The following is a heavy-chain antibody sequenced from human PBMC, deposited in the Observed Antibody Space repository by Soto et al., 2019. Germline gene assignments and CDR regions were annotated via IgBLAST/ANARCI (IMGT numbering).Heavy chain of an antibody. Sequence: PSETLSLTCTVSGGSISSGGYYWSWIRQHPGKGLEWIGYIYYSGSTYYNPSLKSRVTISVDTSKNQFSLKLSSVTAADTAVYYCARDPSYSSGWDALGYWGQGTLVTVS. J-gene: IGHJ4*02. V-gene: IGHV4-31*03. CDR2: IYYSGST. D-gene: IGHD6-19*01. CDR3: ARDPSYSSGWDALGY. CDR1: GGSISSGGYY.